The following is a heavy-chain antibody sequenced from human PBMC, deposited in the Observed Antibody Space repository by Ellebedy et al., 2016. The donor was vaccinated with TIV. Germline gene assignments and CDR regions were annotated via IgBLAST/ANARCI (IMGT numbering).Heavy chain of an antibody. CDR2: INDNSITT. CDR1: GFTFSSYA. Sequence: PGGSLRLSCAASGFTFSSYAMSWVRQAPGKGLEWVSAINDNSITTYYADSWKGRFTISRDNSKNTLYLQMNNLRGEDTAVYYCARDRGLGWYFDLWGRGTLVTVSS. D-gene: IGHD3-10*01. J-gene: IGHJ2*01. CDR3: ARDRGLGWYFDL. V-gene: IGHV3-23*01.